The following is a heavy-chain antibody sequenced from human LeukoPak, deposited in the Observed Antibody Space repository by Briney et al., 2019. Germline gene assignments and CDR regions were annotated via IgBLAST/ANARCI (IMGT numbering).Heavy chain of an antibody. Sequence: SVKVSCKASGGTFSSYAISWVRQAPGQGLEWMGGIIPIFGTANYAQKFQGRVTITADESTSTAYMELSSLRSEDTAVYYCARELAGGTGYSSSWYSSGAFDIWGQGTMVTVSS. V-gene: IGHV1-69*01. CDR2: IIPIFGTA. J-gene: IGHJ3*02. CDR3: ARELAGGTGYSSSWYSSGAFDI. CDR1: GGTFSSYA. D-gene: IGHD6-13*01.